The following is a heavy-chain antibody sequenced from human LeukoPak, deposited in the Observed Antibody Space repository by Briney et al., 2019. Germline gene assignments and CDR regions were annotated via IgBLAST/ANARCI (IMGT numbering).Heavy chain of an antibody. CDR2: SYYSGST. Sequence: SETLSLTCTVSGGSITTYYWSWIRQPPGKGLEWIGYSYYSGSTNYNPSLKSRVTISLDTSKNQLSLRLTSVTAADTAVYYCGGGRGTYFYFDSWGQGTLVTVSS. V-gene: IGHV4-59*08. J-gene: IGHJ4*02. D-gene: IGHD1-26*01. CDR1: GGSITTYY. CDR3: GGGRGTYFYFDS.